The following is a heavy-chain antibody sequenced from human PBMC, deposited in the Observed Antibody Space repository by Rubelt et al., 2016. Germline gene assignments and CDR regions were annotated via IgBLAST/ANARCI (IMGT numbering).Heavy chain of an antibody. Sequence: QITLKESGLTLVKPTQTLTLTCTFSGFSLSSTGVGVGWIRQPPGKALEWLALIYWDDDKRYSLSLNNRLTIIKDTSKNQVVLSVTSRDPVDTGSDYGALRGSPTRGLDYWGQGTLVTVSS. D-gene: IGHD1-26*01. CDR2: IYWDDDK. CDR3: ALRGSPTRGLDY. J-gene: IGHJ4*02. V-gene: IGHV2-5*02. CDR1: GFSLSSTGVG.